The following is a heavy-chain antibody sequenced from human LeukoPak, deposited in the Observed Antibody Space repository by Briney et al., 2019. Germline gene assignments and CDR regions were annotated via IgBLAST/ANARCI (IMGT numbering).Heavy chain of an antibody. V-gene: IGHV3-11*01. CDR2: ISSSGSTI. CDR3: ARGAAAGIIPSYYFDY. D-gene: IGHD6-13*01. CDR1: GFTFSDYY. J-gene: IGHJ4*02. Sequence: GGYLRLSCAASGFTFSDYYMSWIRQAPGKGLEWVSYISSSGSTIYYADSVKGRFTISRDNAKNSLYLQMNSLRAEDTAVYYCARGAAAGIIPSYYFDYWGQGTLVTVSS.